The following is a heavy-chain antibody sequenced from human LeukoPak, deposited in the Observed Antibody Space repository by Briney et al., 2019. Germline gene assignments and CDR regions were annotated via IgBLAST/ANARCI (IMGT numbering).Heavy chain of an antibody. CDR2: ISGSGGST. J-gene: IGHJ4*02. Sequence: GGSLRLSCAASGFTFSSYAMSWVREAPGKGLESGSAISGSGGSTYYADSVKGRFTISRDNSKNTLYLQMNSLRAEDTAVYYCAKDQGYDTGYSSSWYFDYWGQGTLVTVSS. CDR1: GFTFSSYA. V-gene: IGHV3-23*01. D-gene: IGHD6-13*01. CDR3: AKDQGYDTGYSSSWYFDY.